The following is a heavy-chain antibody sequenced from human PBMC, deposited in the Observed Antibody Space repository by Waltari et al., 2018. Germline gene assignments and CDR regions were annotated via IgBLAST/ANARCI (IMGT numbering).Heavy chain of an antibody. CDR2: IKSKTDGGTT. CDR3: TTEAVGLYSGSRCFDY. J-gene: IGHJ4*02. Sequence: EVQLVESGGGLVKPGGSLSLSWAASGFTFSNAWLSWSRRAPGRGLEWVGRIKSKTDGGTTDYAAPVKGRFTISRDDSKNTLYLQMNSLKTEDTAVYYCTTEAVGLYSGSRCFDYWGQGTLVTVSS. CDR1: GFTFSNAW. V-gene: IGHV3-15*01. D-gene: IGHD1-26*01.